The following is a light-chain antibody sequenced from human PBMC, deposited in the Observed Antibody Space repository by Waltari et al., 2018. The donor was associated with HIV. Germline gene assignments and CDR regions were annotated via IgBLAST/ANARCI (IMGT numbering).Light chain of an antibody. V-gene: IGKV6-21*02. J-gene: IGKJ4*01. Sequence: EVVLTQSPDLHFVTPNEKVTITCRASQSIGDSLHWYQQKPDQSPKLLLKFASQSISGVPSGFSGSGSGTDFTLTINTLEAEDAATYYCHQTGSLPLTFGGGTKVEIK. CDR2: FAS. CDR1: QSIGDS. CDR3: HQTGSLPLT.